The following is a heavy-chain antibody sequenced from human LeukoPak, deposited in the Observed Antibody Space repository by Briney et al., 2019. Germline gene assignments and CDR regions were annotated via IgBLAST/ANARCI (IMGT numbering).Heavy chain of an antibody. CDR2: THHSGTT. CDR3: ASHSADQVFDI. CDR1: GVSIGGYY. J-gene: IGHJ3*02. D-gene: IGHD6-25*01. V-gene: IGHV4-59*08. Sequence: PSETLSLTCTVSGVSIGGYYWSWLRQPPGKGLEWLGYTHHSGTTNYNPSVGSRLTTSVDTSRKQVSLKLSSVTAADTAVYYCASHSADQVFDIWGKGKMATV.